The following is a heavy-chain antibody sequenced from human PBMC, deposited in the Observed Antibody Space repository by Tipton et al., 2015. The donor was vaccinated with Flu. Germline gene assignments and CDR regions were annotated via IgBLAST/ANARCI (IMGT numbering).Heavy chain of an antibody. CDR3: ATLSGDDY. CDR1: GFTFSRYG. Sequence: SLRLSCAASGFTFSRYGMSWVRQAPGKGLEWVSGFSGSGGTTYFADSVKGRFTISRDNSKNTLYLQMNSLRAEDTALYYCATLSGDDYWGQGDLVTVSS. D-gene: IGHD7-27*01. CDR2: FSGSGGTT. V-gene: IGHV3-23*01. J-gene: IGHJ4*02.